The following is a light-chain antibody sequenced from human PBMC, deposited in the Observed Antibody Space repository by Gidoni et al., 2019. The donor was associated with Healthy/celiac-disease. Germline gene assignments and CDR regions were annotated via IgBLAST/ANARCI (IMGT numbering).Light chain of an antibody. CDR2: ASS. V-gene: IGKV1-39*01. J-gene: IGKJ1*01. Sequence: DIQMTQSPSSLSASVGDSVTITCRASQSISSYLYWYQQKPRKAPKLLFYASSSLQRGVPSRFSGSGSRAYFTLTISSLQPEDFATYYCQQSYSTLVTFGQGTEVEIK. CDR3: QQSYSTLVT. CDR1: QSISSY.